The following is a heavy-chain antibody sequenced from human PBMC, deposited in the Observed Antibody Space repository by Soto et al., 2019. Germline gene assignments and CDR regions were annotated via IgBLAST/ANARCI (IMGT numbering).Heavy chain of an antibody. Sequence: GKRLEWIGWIVVGSGNTNYAQKFQERVTITRDMSTSTAYMELSSLRSEDTAVYYCARPCIACRPSSASYRMDVWGQGTMVTVSS. D-gene: IGHD6-13*01. V-gene: IGHV1-58*01. CDR3: ARPCIACRPSSASYRMDV. CDR2: IVVGSGNT. J-gene: IGHJ6*02.